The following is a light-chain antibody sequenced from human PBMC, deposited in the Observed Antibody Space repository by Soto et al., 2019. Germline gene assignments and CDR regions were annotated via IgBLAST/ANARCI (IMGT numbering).Light chain of an antibody. J-gene: IGKJ5*01. V-gene: IGKV1-39*01. Sequence: DIQMTQSPSFLSASVGDRVTIWGRASQAISNYLNWYQQKPGKAPNLLIFGAKTLQSGVPSRFSGSGYGTDFTLTITTLQPEDVGIYYCQQCHATPLTFGQGTRLEI. CDR1: QAISNY. CDR2: GAK. CDR3: QQCHATPLT.